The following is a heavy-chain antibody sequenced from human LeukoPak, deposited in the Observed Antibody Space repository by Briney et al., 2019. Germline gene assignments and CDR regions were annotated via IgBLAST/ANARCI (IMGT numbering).Heavy chain of an antibody. V-gene: IGHV1-69*05. CDR3: ARDGTAVVVVAATHRAFDI. D-gene: IGHD2-15*01. J-gene: IGHJ3*02. Sequence: SVKVSCKASGGTFSSYAISWVRQAPGQGLEWMGMIIPIFGTANYAQKFQGRVTITTDESTSTAYMELSSLRSEDTAVYYCARDGTAVVVVAATHRAFDIWGQGTMVTVSS. CDR1: GGTFSSYA. CDR2: IIPIFGTA.